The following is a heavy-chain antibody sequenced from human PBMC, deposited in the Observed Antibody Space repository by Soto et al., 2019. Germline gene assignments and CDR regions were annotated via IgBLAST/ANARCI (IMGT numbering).Heavy chain of an antibody. CDR1: GFTFGLYW. Sequence: GGSLRLSCAASGFTFGLYWMGWVRQAPGKGLEWVANIKQDESDKYYVDSVKGRFTISRDNAKNALYLQMNSLRVEDTAVYYCAAYCYTMTCTHFHGYSWGQGTQVTVSS. CDR3: AAYCYTMTCTHFHGYS. CDR2: IKQDESDK. J-gene: IGHJ5*02. D-gene: IGHD3-16*02. V-gene: IGHV3-7*03.